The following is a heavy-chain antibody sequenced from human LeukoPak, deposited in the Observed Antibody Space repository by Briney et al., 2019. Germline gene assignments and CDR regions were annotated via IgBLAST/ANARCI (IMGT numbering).Heavy chain of an antibody. CDR3: AKDLVRAYCGGDCSNWFDP. CDR2: IRYDGSNK. J-gene: IGHJ5*02. Sequence: GGSLRLSCAASGFTFSSYGMHWVHQAPGKGLEWVAFIRYDGSNKYYADSVKGRFTISRDNSKNTLYLQMNSLRAEDTAVYYCAKDLVRAYCGGDCSNWFDPWGQGTLVTVSS. CDR1: GFTFSSYG. V-gene: IGHV3-30*02. D-gene: IGHD2-21*01.